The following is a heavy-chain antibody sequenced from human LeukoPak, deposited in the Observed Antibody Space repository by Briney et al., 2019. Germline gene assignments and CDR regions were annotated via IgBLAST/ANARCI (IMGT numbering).Heavy chain of an antibody. CDR2: ISDEGNTK. J-gene: IGHJ4*02. CDR3: ARDQGVGVRTVIITSFDY. D-gene: IGHD3-10*01. V-gene: IGHV3-30-3*01. CDR1: GFTFSSYA. Sequence: PGGSLRLSCAASGFTFSSYAMSWVRQAPGKGLEWVAVISDEGNTKIYADSVKGRVTISRDNSTNTMYLQMNSLRPEDTAVYYCARDQGVGVRTVIITSFDYWGQGALVSVSS.